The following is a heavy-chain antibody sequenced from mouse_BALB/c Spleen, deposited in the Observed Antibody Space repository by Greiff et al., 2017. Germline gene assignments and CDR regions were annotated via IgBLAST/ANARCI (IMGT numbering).Heavy chain of an antibody. CDR2: IYPGSGST. J-gene: IGHJ3*01. V-gene: IGHV1-55*01. Sequence: QVHVKQPGAELVKPGTSVKLSCKASGYNFTSYWINWVKLRPGQGLEWIGDIYPGSGSTNYNEKFKSKATLTVDTSSSTAYMQLSSLASEDSALYYCARADPLCAYWGQGTLVTVSA. CDR3: ARADPLCAY. CDR1: GYNFTSYW.